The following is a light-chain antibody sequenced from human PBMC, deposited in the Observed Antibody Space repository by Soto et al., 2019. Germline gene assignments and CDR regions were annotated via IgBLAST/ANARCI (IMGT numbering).Light chain of an antibody. J-gene: IGKJ2*01. V-gene: IGKV1-5*01. CDR3: QQYSSYSAT. CDR2: DAS. Sequence: DIQMTQSPSALSASVGDRVAITCRAGQSISAWLAWYQQKPGKAPKLLIYDASSLESGVPSRFSGRGSGTEFTLTISSLQPDDFATYYCQQYSSYSATFGQGTKLEIK. CDR1: QSISAW.